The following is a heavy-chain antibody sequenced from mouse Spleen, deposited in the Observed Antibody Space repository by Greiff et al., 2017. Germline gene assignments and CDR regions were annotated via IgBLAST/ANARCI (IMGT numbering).Heavy chain of an antibody. J-gene: IGHJ4*01. CDR2: IHPNSGST. CDR3: ASPITTVVASNYAMDY. Sequence: QVQLQQSGAELVKPGASVKLSCKASGYTFTSYWMHWVKQRPGQGLEWIGMIHPNSGSTNYNEKFKSKATLTVDKSSSTAYMQLSSLTSEDSAVYYCASPITTVVASNYAMDYWGQGTSVTVSS. V-gene: IGHV1-64*01. CDR1: GYTFTSYW. D-gene: IGHD1-1*01.